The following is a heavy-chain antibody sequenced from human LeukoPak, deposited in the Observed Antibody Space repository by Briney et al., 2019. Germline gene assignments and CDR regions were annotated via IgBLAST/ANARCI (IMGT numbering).Heavy chain of an antibody. CDR1: GFTFSSYG. D-gene: IGHD3-10*01. Sequence: QSGGSLRLSCAASGFTFSSYGMNWVRQAPGKGLEWVSYISSSGSTIYYADSVKGRFTISRDNAKNSLYLQMNSLRAEDTAVYYCARDEITMVRGVNYYYYMDVWGKGTTVTVSS. CDR2: ISSSGSTI. CDR3: ARDEITMVRGVNYYYYMDV. J-gene: IGHJ6*03. V-gene: IGHV3-48*03.